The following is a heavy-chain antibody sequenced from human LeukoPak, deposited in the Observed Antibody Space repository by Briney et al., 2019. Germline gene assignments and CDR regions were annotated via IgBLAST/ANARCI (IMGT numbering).Heavy chain of an antibody. V-gene: IGHV3-33*03. CDR2: IGADETTK. D-gene: IGHD5-12*01. J-gene: IGHJ4*02. CDR3: AKDLAGYGAFDY. Sequence: GGSLRLSCAASGFTFTSCAMHWVRQAPGKGLEWLSIIGADETTKYYGDPVRGRFTISRDNSKNTLYLQMSSLRGEDTAVYYCAKDLAGYGAFDYWGQGALVTVSS. CDR1: GFTFTSCA.